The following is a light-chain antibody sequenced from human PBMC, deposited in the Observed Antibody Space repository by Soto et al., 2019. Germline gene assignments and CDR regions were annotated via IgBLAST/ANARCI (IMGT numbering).Light chain of an antibody. V-gene: IGKV3-20*01. CDR2: GAS. J-gene: IGKJ4*01. CDR1: QSVSSTY. Sequence: EIVLTQSPGTLSLSPGERATLSCRASQSVSSTYLAWYQQRPGQAPRLLIYGASSRATGIPDRFSGSGSGTDFTLTISRLEPEDFAVYYCQQYAGSPLDFGGGTKVEIK. CDR3: QQYAGSPLD.